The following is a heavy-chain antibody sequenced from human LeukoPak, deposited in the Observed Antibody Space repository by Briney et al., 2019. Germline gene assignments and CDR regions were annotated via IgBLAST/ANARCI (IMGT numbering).Heavy chain of an antibody. D-gene: IGHD3-16*02. Sequence: SQTLSLTCTVSGGSISSGDYYWSWIRQPPGKGLEWIGYIYYSGSTYYNPSLKSRVTISVDTSKNQFSLKLSSVTAADTAVSYCASYMITFGGVIADAFDIWGQGTMVTVSS. CDR3: ASYMITFGGVIADAFDI. CDR2: IYYSGST. CDR1: GGSISSGDYY. V-gene: IGHV4-30-4*08. J-gene: IGHJ3*02.